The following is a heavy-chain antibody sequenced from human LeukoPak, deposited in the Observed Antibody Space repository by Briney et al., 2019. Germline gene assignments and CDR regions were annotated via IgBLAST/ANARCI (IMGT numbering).Heavy chain of an antibody. CDR2: ISHDGSNK. Sequence: GGSLRLSCAASGFTFSNFGIHWVRQAPGKGLDWVAFISHDGSNKYQGDSVKGRFTISRDNSKNTVYLQMNSLRDEDTAVYYCARGLYYKDRSGYPAWGQGTLVTVSS. V-gene: IGHV3-30*02. CDR3: ARGLYYKDRSGYPA. D-gene: IGHD3-22*01. J-gene: IGHJ5*02. CDR1: GFTFSNFG.